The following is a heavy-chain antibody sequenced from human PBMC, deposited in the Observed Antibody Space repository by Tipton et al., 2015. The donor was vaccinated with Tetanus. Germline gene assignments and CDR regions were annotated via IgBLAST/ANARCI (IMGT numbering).Heavy chain of an antibody. CDR1: GYTFTSYY. Sequence: QSGAEVKKPGASVKVSCKASGYTFTSYYMHWVRQAPGQGLEWMGIINPSGGSTTYAQKFQGRVTMTRDTSTSTVYMELSSLRSEDAALYYCAGVAGQVGLFDPWGQGTLVPVSS. V-gene: IGHV1-46*01. J-gene: IGHJ5*02. CDR2: INPSGGST. D-gene: IGHD1-26*01. CDR3: AGVAGQVGLFDP.